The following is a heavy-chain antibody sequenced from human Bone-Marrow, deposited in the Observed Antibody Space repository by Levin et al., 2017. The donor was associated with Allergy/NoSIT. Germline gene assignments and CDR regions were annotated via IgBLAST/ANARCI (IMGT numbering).Heavy chain of an antibody. D-gene: IGHD3-16*01. CDR3: VRVAGDYDVAFDH. Sequence: PGGSLRLSCSASGFTFTTYAMHWVRQAPGKGLQFVSGISSDGDTTYYTDSVKGRFTISRDVSKNTLHLQMSSLRPEDTAVYYCVRVAGDYDVAFDHWGQGTLVTVSS. J-gene: IGHJ5*02. CDR2: ISSDGDTT. CDR1: GFTFTTYA. V-gene: IGHV3-64D*06.